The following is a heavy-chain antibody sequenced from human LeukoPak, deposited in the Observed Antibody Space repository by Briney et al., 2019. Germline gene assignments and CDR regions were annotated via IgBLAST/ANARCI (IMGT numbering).Heavy chain of an antibody. D-gene: IGHD6-13*01. V-gene: IGHV4-34*01. J-gene: IGHJ5*02. CDR2: INHSGST. Sequence: PSGTLSLTCAVYGGSFSGYYWSWIRQPPGKGLEWIGEINHSGSTNYNPSLKSRVTISVDTSKNQFSLKLSSVTAADTAVYYCARGGIAAGNWFDPWGQGTLVTVSS. CDR1: GGSFSGYY. CDR3: ARGGIAAGNWFDP.